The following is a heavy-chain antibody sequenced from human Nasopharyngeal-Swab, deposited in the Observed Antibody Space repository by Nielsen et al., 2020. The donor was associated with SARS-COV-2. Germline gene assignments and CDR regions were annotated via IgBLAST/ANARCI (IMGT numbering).Heavy chain of an antibody. J-gene: IGHJ4*01. CDR2: IYYSGST. V-gene: IGHV4-59*08. CDR1: GGSISSYY. Sequence: SETLSLTCTVSGGSISSYYWSWIRQPPGKGLEWIGYIYYSGSTNYNPSLKSRVTISVDTSKNQFSLKLSSVTAADTAVYYCARHKGVYDFWSGYHDDVYFDYWGQGTLVTVSS. CDR3: ARHKGVYDFWSGYHDDVYFDY. D-gene: IGHD3-3*01.